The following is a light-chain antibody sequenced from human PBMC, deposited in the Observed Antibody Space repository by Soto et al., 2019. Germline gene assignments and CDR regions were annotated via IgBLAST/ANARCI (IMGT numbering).Light chain of an antibody. CDR2: AAS. CDR3: QQGDSFPFT. J-gene: IGKJ4*01. Sequence: DIQMTQSPSSVSASVGDRVTISCRASQDISSWVDWYQQKPGRAPKLLISAASSLHSGVPRRFSGSGSGTDFSLIISSLQPEDFATYFCQQGDSFPFTFGGGTKVEI. V-gene: IGKV1-12*01. CDR1: QDISSW.